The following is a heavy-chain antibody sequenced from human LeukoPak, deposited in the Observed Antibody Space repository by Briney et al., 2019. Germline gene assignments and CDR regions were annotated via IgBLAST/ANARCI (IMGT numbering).Heavy chain of an antibody. V-gene: IGHV4-61*02. D-gene: IGHD5-24*01. J-gene: IGHJ5*02. CDR1: GGSNNSGAYY. CDR3: ARDSGGRDAYFDP. CDR2: VYTSGST. Sequence: PSETLSLTCTVSGGSNNSGAYYWSWIRKPAGKGLAWIGRVYTSGSTKYNPSLKSRVTISVDKSKNQFSLKVNSVTAADTAVYYCARDSGGRDAYFDPWGQGILVTVSS.